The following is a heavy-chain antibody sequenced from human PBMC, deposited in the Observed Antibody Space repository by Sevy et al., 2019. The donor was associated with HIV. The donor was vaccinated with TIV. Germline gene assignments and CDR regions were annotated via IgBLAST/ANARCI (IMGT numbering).Heavy chain of an antibody. V-gene: IGHV3-23*01. CDR2: FSFGCGRI. Sequence: GGSLRLSCAASGFTFAKYSMSWVRQAPGKGLEWVSTFSFGCGRINYAGSVKGRFTISRDDSKNTLVLQMNSLRAEDTATYFCAREGCTQPHDYWGQGTLVTVSS. CDR1: GFTFAKYS. CDR3: AREGCTQPHDY. D-gene: IGHD2-8*01. J-gene: IGHJ4*02.